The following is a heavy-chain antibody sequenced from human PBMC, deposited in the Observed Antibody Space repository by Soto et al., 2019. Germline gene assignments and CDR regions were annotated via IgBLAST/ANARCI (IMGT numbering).Heavy chain of an antibody. CDR2: ISGSGGST. Sequence: GGSLRLSCAASGFTFSSYAMSWVRQAPGKGLEWVSAISGSGGSTYYADSVKGRFTISRDNSKNTLYLQTNSLRGEDTAVYYCAKSYYDFWSGYNTNPYYFDYWGQGTLVTVSS. V-gene: IGHV3-23*01. CDR1: GFTFSSYA. J-gene: IGHJ4*02. D-gene: IGHD3-3*01. CDR3: AKSYYDFWSGYNTNPYYFDY.